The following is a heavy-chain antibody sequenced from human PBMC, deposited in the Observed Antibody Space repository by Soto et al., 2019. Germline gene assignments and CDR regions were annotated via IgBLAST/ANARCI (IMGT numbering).Heavy chain of an antibody. CDR3: ARELIAAAGNNWFDS. CDR1: GYAISSGYY. D-gene: IGHD6-13*01. CDR2: IYQSGST. J-gene: IGHJ5*01. V-gene: IGHV4-38-2*01. Sequence: LSLTCAVSGYAISSGYYWGWIRQPPGKGLEWIGSIYQSGSTYYNLSLKSRVTISVDTSKNQFSLKVSSVTAADTAVYYCARELIAAAGNNWFDSWGQGILVTVSS.